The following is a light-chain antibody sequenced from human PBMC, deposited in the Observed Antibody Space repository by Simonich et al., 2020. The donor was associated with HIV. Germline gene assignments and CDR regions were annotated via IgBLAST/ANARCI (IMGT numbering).Light chain of an antibody. V-gene: IGKV2-28*01. CDR2: LGS. CDR3: MQARQTPFT. CDR1: QSLLSSNGLKY. Sequence: DIVMTQSPLSLPVTPGEPAPIPCRSSQSLLSSNGLKYLDWYLQKPGQSPQLLIYLGSNRDSGVPDRFSGSGSGTDFTLKISRVEAEDVGVYYCMQARQTPFTFGPGTKVDIK. J-gene: IGKJ3*01.